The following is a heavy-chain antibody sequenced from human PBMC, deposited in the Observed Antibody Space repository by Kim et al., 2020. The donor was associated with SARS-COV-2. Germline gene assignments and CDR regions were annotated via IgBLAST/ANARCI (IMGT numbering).Heavy chain of an antibody. CDR2: IWYDGSNK. CDR1: GFTFSSYG. D-gene: IGHD1-20*01. Sequence: GGSLRLSCAASGFTFSSYGMHWVRQAPGKGLEWVAVIWYDGSNKYYADSVKGRFTISRDNSKNTLYLQMNSLRAEDTAVYYCAKDLTITETRRYEISWGQYGMDVWGQGTTVTVSS. V-gene: IGHV3-33*06. CDR3: AKDLTITETRRYEISWGQYGMDV. J-gene: IGHJ6*02.